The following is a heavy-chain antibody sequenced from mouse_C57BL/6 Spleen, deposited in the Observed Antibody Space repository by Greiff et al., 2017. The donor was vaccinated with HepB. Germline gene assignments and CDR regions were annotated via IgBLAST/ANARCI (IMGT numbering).Heavy chain of an antibody. CDR1: GYTFTSYG. D-gene: IGHD2-4*01. Sequence: QVQLKESGAELARPGASVKLSCKASGYTFTSYGISWVKQRTGQGLEWIGEIYPRSGNTYYNEKFKGKATLTADKSSSTAYMELRSLTSEDSAVYFCARWSDDYDQFPYYFDYWGQGTTLTVSS. J-gene: IGHJ2*01. V-gene: IGHV1-81*01. CDR3: ARWSDDYDQFPYYFDY. CDR2: IYPRSGNT.